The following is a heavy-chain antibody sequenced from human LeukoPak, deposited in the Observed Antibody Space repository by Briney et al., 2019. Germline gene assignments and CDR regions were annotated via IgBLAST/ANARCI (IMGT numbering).Heavy chain of an antibody. CDR2: ISGSGSAM. CDR3: AKDQQWLVAGNWFDP. V-gene: IGHV3-48*01. D-gene: IGHD6-19*01. J-gene: IGHJ5*02. CDR1: GFTFSSYS. Sequence: GGSLRLSCAASGFTFSSYSMNWVRRAPGKGLEWVSYISGSGSAMYYADSVKGRFTISRDNAKKTLFLQMSSLRAGDTAVYYCAKDQQWLVAGNWFDPWGQGTLVTVSS.